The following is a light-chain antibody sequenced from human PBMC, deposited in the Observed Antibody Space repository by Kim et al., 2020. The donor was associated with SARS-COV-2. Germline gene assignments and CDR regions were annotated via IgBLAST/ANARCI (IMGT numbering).Light chain of an antibody. V-gene: IGLV1-40*01. CDR2: GNS. Sequence: QRVTSSCTGSSPNIGAGYDVHWYQQLPGTAPKVLIYGNSNRPSGVPDRFSGSKSGTSASLAITGLQAEDEADYYCQSIDKTLNGYVFGTGTKVTVL. CDR1: SPNIGAGYD. CDR3: QSIDKTLNGYV. J-gene: IGLJ1*01.